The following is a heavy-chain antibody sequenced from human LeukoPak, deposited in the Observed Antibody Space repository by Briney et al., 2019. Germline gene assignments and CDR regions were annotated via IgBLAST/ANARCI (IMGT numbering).Heavy chain of an antibody. CDR1: GFTFNDAW. D-gene: IGHD1-26*01. CDR2: ISGSGGNT. Sequence: GGSLRLSCAASGFTFNDAWMSWVRQAPGKGLEWVSAISGSGGNTYYADSVKGRFTISRDNSKNTLYLQMNSLRAEDTAVYYCAKDVGNSGSYDYWGQGTLVTVSS. CDR3: AKDVGNSGSYDY. J-gene: IGHJ4*02. V-gene: IGHV3-23*01.